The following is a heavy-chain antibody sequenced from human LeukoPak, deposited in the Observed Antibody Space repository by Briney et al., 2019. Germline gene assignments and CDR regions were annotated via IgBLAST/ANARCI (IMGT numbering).Heavy chain of an antibody. CDR3: ARVDSTIFGVVDI. V-gene: IGHV4-38-2*02. D-gene: IGHD3-3*01. J-gene: IGHJ3*02. CDR1: GYSISSGYY. CDR2: IYHSGST. Sequence: SSETLSLTCTVSGYSISSGYYWGWIRQPPGKGLEWIGSIYHSGSTYYNPSLKSRVTISVDTSKNQFSLKLSSVTAADTAVYYCARVDSTIFGVVDIWGQGTMVTVSS.